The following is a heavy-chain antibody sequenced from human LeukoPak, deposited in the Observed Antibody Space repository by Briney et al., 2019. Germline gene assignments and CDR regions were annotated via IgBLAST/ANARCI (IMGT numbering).Heavy chain of an antibody. V-gene: IGHV3-74*01. CDR1: GFTFSSSW. CDR2: MNSDGRTT. CDR3: VRGLNGNSDS. J-gene: IGHJ4*02. Sequence: PGGSLRLFCAASGFTFSSSWMHWIRQAPGKGLIWVSRMNSDGRTTTYADSVKGRFTISRDNAKNTLFLQMNSLTADDTAVYYCVRGLNGNSDSWGQGALVTVSS. D-gene: IGHD2-8*01.